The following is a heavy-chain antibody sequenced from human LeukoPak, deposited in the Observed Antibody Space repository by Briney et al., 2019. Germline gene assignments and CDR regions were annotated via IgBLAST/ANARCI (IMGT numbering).Heavy chain of an antibody. CDR2: ISYDGSNK. D-gene: IGHD3-22*01. Sequence: PGGSLRLSRAVSGFSFSSYAMHWVRQAPGKGLEWVAVISYDGSNKYYADSVKGRFTISRDNSKNTLYLQMNSLRAEDTAVYYCARSLDSPDISAVYDTSGYYPIDYWGQGTLVTVSS. CDR1: GFSFSSYA. V-gene: IGHV3-30*04. CDR3: ARSLDSPDISAVYDTSGYYPIDY. J-gene: IGHJ4*02.